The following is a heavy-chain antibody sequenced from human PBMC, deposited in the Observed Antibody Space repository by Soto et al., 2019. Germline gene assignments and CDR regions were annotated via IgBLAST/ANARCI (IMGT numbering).Heavy chain of an antibody. CDR3: ARDQSYGSGSYYNGGMDV. J-gene: IGHJ6*02. V-gene: IGHV3-11*01. CDR2: ISSSGSTI. CDR1: GFTFSDYY. D-gene: IGHD3-10*01. Sequence: QVQLVESGGGLVKPGGSLRLSCAASGFTFSDYYISWIRQAPGKGLEWVSYISSSGSTIYYADPVKGRFTISRANAKTSLALKMNSMRGDDAAVYYCARDQSYGSGSYYNGGMDVWGQGTTVTVSS.